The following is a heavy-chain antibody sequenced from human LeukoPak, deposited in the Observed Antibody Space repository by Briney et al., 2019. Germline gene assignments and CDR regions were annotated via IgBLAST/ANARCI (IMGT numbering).Heavy chain of an antibody. CDR1: GFTVSSNY. J-gene: IGHJ6*04. D-gene: IGHD4-23*01. CDR3: AKPPGVVTGCV. Sequence: TGGSLRLSCAASGFTVSSNYMSWVRQAPGKGLEWVSAISGSGGSTYYADSVKGRFTISRDNSKNTLYLQMNSLRAEDTAVYYCAKPPGVVTGCVWGKGTTVTVSS. V-gene: IGHV3-23*01. CDR2: ISGSGGST.